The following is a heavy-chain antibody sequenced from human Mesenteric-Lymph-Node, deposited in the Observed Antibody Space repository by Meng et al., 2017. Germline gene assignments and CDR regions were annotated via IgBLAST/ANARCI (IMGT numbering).Heavy chain of an antibody. V-gene: IGHV3-30*04. J-gene: IGHJ6*02. CDR2: ISYDGSNK. CDR3: ARDRSAAGIDGMDV. D-gene: IGHD6-13*01. Sequence: SCKASGGTFSSYAMHWVRQAPGKGLEWVAVISYDGSNKYYADSVKGRFTISRDNSMNTLYLQMNSLRAEDTAVYYCARDRSAAGIDGMDVWGQGTTVTVSS. CDR1: GGTFSSYA.